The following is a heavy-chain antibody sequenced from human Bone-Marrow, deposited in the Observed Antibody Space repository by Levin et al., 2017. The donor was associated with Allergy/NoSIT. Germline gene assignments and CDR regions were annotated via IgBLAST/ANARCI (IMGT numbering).Heavy chain of an antibody. J-gene: IGHJ4*02. V-gene: IGHV3-74*01. D-gene: IGHD2-8*01. CDR1: GFTFSRYW. CDR2: INSEGSTT. Sequence: PGGSLRLSCAASGFTFSRYWMHWVRQAPGKGLEWVSRINSEGSTTSYADSVKGRFTISRDNAKNTLYLQMNSLRAEDKAVYYCARVGFCTNGVCYYEYYFDYWGQGTLVTVSS. CDR3: ARVGFCTNGVCYYEYYFDY.